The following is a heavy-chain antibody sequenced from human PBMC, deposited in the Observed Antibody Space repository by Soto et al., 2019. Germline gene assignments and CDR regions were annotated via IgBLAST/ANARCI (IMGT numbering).Heavy chain of an antibody. D-gene: IGHD2-2*01. CDR1: GGSFSGYY. CDR3: ARVALSVDIVVVPAAYNAFDI. Sequence: SETLSLTCAVYGGSFSGYYWSWIRQPPGRGLEWIGEINHSGSTNYNPSLKSRVTISVDTSKNQFSLKLSSVTAADTAVYYCARVALSVDIVVVPAAYNAFDIWGQGTMVTVPS. CDR2: INHSGST. J-gene: IGHJ3*02. V-gene: IGHV4-34*01.